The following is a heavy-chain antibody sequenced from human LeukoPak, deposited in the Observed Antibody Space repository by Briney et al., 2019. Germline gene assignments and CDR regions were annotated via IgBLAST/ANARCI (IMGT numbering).Heavy chain of an antibody. D-gene: IGHD1-26*01. CDR1: GFTFTSSA. CDR3: AAERSGSYKGYYYYYMDV. Sequence: SVKVSCKASGFTFTSSAMQWVRQARGQRLEWIGWIVVGSGNTNYAQKFQERVTITKDMSTSTAYMELSSLRSEDTAVYYCAAERSGSYKGYYYYYMDVWGKGTTVTVSS. CDR2: IVVGSGNT. V-gene: IGHV1-58*02. J-gene: IGHJ6*03.